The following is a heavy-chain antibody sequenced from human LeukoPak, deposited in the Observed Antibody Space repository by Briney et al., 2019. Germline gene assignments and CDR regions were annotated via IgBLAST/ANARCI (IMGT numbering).Heavy chain of an antibody. V-gene: IGHV3-9*01. J-gene: IGHJ4*02. CDR1: GFTFDDYA. D-gene: IGHD5-18*01. Sequence: GGSLRLSCAASGFTFDDYAMHWVRQAPGKGLEWVSGISWSSGSIGYADSVKGRFTISRDNAKNSLYLQMSSLRAEDTALYYCAKARLLVDTAMVTYLDYWGQGTLVTVSS. CDR3: AKARLLVDTAMVTYLDY. CDR2: ISWSSGSI.